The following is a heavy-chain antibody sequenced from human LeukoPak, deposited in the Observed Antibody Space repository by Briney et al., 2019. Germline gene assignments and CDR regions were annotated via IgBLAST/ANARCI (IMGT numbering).Heavy chain of an antibody. Sequence: GRSLRLSCAASGFTFSSYAMHWVRQAPGKGLEWVAVISYDGSNKYYADSVKGRFTISRDNSKNTLYLQMNSLRAEDTAVYYCARESKGDYSGGFDPWGQGTLVTVSS. D-gene: IGHD2-21*01. CDR1: GFTFSSYA. V-gene: IGHV3-30-3*01. CDR2: ISYDGSNK. CDR3: ARESKGDYSGGFDP. J-gene: IGHJ5*02.